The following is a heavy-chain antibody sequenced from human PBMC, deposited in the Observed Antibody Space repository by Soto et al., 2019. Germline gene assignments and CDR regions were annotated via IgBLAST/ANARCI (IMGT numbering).Heavy chain of an antibody. CDR3: AKDVKSTAVRAYDC. J-gene: IGHJ4*02. D-gene: IGHD4-17*01. CDR1: GFTFSNYA. V-gene: IGHV3-23*01. Sequence: EVRLLESGGGLVQPGESLRLSCAASGFTFSNYAMTWVRQAPGKGPEWVSVISAPGGSTYYADVVKGRFTISRDNSKNTLYLQMNSLRAEDTALYYCAKDVKSTAVRAYDCWGQGTLVTVST. CDR2: ISAPGGST.